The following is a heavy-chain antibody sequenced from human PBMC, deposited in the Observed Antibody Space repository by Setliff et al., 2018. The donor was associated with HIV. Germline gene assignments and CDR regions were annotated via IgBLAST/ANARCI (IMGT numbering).Heavy chain of an antibody. V-gene: IGHV4-59*01. D-gene: IGHD7-27*01. CDR2: FYYGGST. Sequence: PSETLSLTCSVSGDSIGTYYWNWIRQTPGKRLEWIGFFYYGGSTDYNPAHKNRVAISVDTSRKRVSLKMTSVTAADTAVYYWARARLLGGLLCWGRGALVAVSS. J-gene: IGHJ1*01. CDR3: ARARLLGGLLC. CDR1: GDSIGTYY.